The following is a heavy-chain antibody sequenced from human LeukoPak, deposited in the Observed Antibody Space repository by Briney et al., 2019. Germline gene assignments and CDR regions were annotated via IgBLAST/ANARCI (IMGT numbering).Heavy chain of an antibody. Sequence: GGSLKLSCAASGFTFSYYGMHWVRQAPGKGLEWVSSISSSSSYIYYSDSVKSRFTISRDNAKNSLYLQMNSLRAEDTAVYYCARGPYYYDSSGYLYWGQGTLVTVSS. CDR1: GFTFSYYG. CDR2: ISSSSSYI. J-gene: IGHJ4*02. V-gene: IGHV3-21*01. CDR3: ARGPYYYDSSGYLY. D-gene: IGHD3-22*01.